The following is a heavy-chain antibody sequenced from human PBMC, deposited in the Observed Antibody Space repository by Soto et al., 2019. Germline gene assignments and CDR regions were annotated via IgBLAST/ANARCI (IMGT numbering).Heavy chain of an antibody. CDR1: GGSFSGYY. V-gene: IGHV4-34*01. J-gene: IGHJ4*02. CDR3: ASLSRGNF. CDR2: IYHCGST. Sequence: KPSETLSLTCAVYGGSFSGYYWSWIRQPPGKGLEWIGEIYHCGSTNYNPSLKSRVTISVDTSKNQFSLKLSSVTAADTAVYYCASLSRGNFWGQGTLVTVSS. D-gene: IGHD3-16*01.